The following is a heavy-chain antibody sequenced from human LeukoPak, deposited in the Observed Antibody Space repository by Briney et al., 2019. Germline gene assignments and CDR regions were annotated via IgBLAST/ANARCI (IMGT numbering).Heavy chain of an antibody. Sequence: SETLSLTCAVYGGSFSGYYWSWIRQPPGKGLEWIGEINHSGSTNYNPSLKSRVTISVDTSKNQFSLKLSSVTAADTAVYYCARKSGIAVAGTPKTGYFDLWGRGTLSLSPQ. J-gene: IGHJ2*01. CDR1: GGSFSGYY. CDR2: INHSGST. D-gene: IGHD6-19*01. V-gene: IGHV4-34*01. CDR3: ARKSGIAVAGTPKTGYFDL.